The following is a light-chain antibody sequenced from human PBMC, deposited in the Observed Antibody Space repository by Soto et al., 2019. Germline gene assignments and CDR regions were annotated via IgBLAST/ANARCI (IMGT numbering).Light chain of an antibody. V-gene: IGKV1-27*01. Sequence: DIQMTQSPYSLSASVGDSVTITCRASQDIADYFAWYQQKPGQVPNLLSYAASTLESGVPSRFTGSGSGTDVTLPIAGLQHEDFATYYSKNYHSAPWTFGREPNV. J-gene: IGKJ1*01. CDR2: AAS. CDR3: KNYHSAPWT. CDR1: QDIADY.